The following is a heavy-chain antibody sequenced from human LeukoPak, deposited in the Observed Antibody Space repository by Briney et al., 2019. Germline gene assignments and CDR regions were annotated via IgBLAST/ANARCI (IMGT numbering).Heavy chain of an antibody. CDR3: AREASAAGRRRYFDWLLYDPGPFDI. Sequence: GGSLRLSCAASGFTFSSYSMNWVRQAPGKGLEWVSSISSSSSYIYYADSVKGRFTISRDNAKNSLYLQLNGLRAEDTAVYYCAREASAAGRRRYFDWLLYDPGPFDIWGQGTMVTVSS. CDR1: GFTFSSYS. D-gene: IGHD3-9*01. V-gene: IGHV3-21*01. CDR2: ISSSSSYI. J-gene: IGHJ3*02.